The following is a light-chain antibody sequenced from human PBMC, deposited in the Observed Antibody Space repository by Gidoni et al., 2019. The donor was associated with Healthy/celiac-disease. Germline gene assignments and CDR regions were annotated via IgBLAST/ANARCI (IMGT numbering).Light chain of an antibody. CDR2: DNN. Sequence: IITCSGSSSNIGNNYVSWYQQLPGTAPKLLIYDNNKRPSGIPDRFSGSKSGTSATLGITGLQTGDEADYYCGTWDSSLSVWVFGGGTKLTVL. V-gene: IGLV1-51*01. CDR1: SSNIGNNY. CDR3: GTWDSSLSVWV. J-gene: IGLJ3*02.